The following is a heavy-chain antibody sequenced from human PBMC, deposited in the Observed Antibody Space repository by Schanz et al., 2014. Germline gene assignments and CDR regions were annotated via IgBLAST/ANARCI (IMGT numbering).Heavy chain of an antibody. V-gene: IGHV4-31*09. CDR1: GGSVSSGGDY. J-gene: IGHJ4*02. D-gene: IGHD3-10*01. CDR3: ALREKPYGPFAS. CDR2: ISYSGST. Sequence: QVQLQESGPGLVKPSQTLSLTCTVSGGSVSSGGDYWSWIRQHPGKGLEWIGFISYSGSTYYNPSLKSRVTIAGDRSKNQFSLRLDSVTAADTAVYYCALREKPYGPFASWGQGALVTVSS.